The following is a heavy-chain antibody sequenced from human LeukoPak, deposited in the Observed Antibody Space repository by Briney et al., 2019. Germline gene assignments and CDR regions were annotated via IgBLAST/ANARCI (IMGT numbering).Heavy chain of an antibody. D-gene: IGHD3-3*01. V-gene: IGHV4-39*07. Sequence: SETLSLTCTVSGGSISSSSYYWGWIRQPPGKGLEWIGSIYYSGSTYYNPSLKSRVTISVDTSKNQFSLKLSSVTAADTAVYYCAREQTYYDFWSGYRDTIMDVWGKGTTVTVSS. CDR3: AREQTYYDFWSGYRDTIMDV. CDR2: IYYSGST. CDR1: GGSISSSSYY. J-gene: IGHJ6*03.